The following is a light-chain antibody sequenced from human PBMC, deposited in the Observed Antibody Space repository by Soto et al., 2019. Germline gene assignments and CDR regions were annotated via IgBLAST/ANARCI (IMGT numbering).Light chain of an antibody. CDR1: SSDVGGYNY. CDR2: EVS. V-gene: IGLV2-14*01. CDR3: SSYTSSSPYV. J-gene: IGLJ1*01. Sequence: QSAVTQPASVSGSPGQSMTISCTGTSSDVGGYNYVSWYQQHPGKAPKLMIYEVSNRPSGVSNRFSGSKSGNTASLTISGLQAEDEADYYCSSYTSSSPYVFGTGTKVTVL.